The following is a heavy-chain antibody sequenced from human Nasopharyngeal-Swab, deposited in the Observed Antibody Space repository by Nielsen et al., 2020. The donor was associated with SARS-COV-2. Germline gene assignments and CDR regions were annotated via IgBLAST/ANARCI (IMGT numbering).Heavy chain of an antibody. V-gene: IGHV3-7*01. D-gene: IGHD3-10*01. J-gene: IGHJ4*02. CDR3: ASHYGSGSLPLDY. CDR1: GFTFSSYW. CDR2: IKQDGSEK. Sequence: GGSLRLSCAASGFTFSSYWMSWVRQAPGKGLEWVANIKQDGSEKYYVDSVKGRFTISRDNSKNTLYLQMNSLRAEDTAVYYCASHYGSGSLPLDYWGQGTLVTVSS.